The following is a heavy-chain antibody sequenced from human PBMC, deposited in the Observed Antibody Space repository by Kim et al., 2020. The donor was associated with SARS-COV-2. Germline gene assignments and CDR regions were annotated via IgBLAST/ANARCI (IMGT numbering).Heavy chain of an antibody. CDR2: ISAYNGNT. V-gene: IGHV1-18*01. Sequence: ASVKVSCKASGYTFTSYGISWVRQAPGQGLEWMGWISAYNGNTNYAQKLQGRVTMTTDTSTSTAYMELRSLRSDDTAVYYCACTSLDSSGYLVFFHWGQGTLVTVSS. D-gene: IGHD3-22*01. J-gene: IGHJ4*02. CDR1: GYTFTSYG. CDR3: ACTSLDSSGYLVFFH.